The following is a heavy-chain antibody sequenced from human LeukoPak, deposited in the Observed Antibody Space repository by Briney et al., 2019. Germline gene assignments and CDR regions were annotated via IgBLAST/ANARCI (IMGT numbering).Heavy chain of an antibody. CDR2: INHSGST. D-gene: IGHD4-17*01. J-gene: IGHJ2*01. CDR3: ARARLRKLRYFDL. CDR1: GGSFSGFY. Sequence: SETLSLTCAVYGGSFSGFYWSWIRQPPGKGLEWIGEINHSGSTNYNPSLKSRVTISVDTSKNQFSLKLSSVTAADTAVYYCARARLRKLRYFDLWGRGTLVTVSS. V-gene: IGHV4-34*01.